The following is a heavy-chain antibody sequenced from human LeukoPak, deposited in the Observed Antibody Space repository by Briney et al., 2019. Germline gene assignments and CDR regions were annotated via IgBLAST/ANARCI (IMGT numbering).Heavy chain of an antibody. CDR3: ATYYGSRGDFDF. J-gene: IGHJ4*02. D-gene: IGHD3-22*01. V-gene: IGHV1-46*01. Sequence: ASVKVSCKASGHAFTNYYMHWVRQAPGHGLEWMGVMNPSGGTSSAQRFQGRVALTRDMSTSTIYMELSSLSFDDTAVYYCATYYGSRGDFDFWGQGTLVTVSS. CDR2: MNPSGGT. CDR1: GHAFTNYY.